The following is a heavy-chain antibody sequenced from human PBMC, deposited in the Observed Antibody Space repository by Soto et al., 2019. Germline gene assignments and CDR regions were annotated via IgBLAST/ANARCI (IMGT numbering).Heavy chain of an antibody. CDR2: IYYSGST. V-gene: IGHV4-39*01. CDR3: ASHDPADRWLCSPPDY. D-gene: IGHD6-19*01. Sequence: QLQLQESGPGLVKPSETLSLICTVSGGSISSSSHYWGWIRQPPGKGLEWIGSIYYSGSTYYNPSLKSRVTISVDTSKNQFSLKLSSVTAADTAVYFCASHDPADRWLCSPPDYWGQGTLVTVSS. J-gene: IGHJ4*02. CDR1: GGSISSSSHY.